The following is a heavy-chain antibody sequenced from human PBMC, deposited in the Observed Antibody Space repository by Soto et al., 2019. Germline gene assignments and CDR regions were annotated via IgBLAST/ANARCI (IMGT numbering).Heavy chain of an antibody. CDR3: ARGGDVNYYDGMDV. V-gene: IGHV1-18*01. D-gene: IGHD2-21*02. Sequence: QVQLVQSGGEVKKPGASVKLSCTASGYTFTSYGISWVRQAPGQGLEWMGWISAYNGKTNYAQNVQGRVTMTTDTATRTADMDLRSLGSDDTGVYYCARGGDVNYYDGMDVWGQGTTVTVSS. CDR2: ISAYNGKT. J-gene: IGHJ6*02. CDR1: GYTFTSYG.